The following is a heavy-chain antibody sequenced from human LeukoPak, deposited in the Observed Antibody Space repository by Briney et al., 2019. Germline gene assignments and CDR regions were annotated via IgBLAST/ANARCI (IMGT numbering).Heavy chain of an antibody. D-gene: IGHD6-19*01. CDR3: ARELTRGGAVAGNDY. CDR1: GGSISSSNW. CDR2: IYHSGST. V-gene: IGHV4-4*02. Sequence: PSETLSLTCAVSGGSISSSNWWSWVRQPPGKGLEWIGEIYHSGSTNYNPSLKSRVTISVDKSKNQFSLKLSSVTAADTAVYYCARELTRGGAVAGNDYWGQGTLVTVSS. J-gene: IGHJ4*02.